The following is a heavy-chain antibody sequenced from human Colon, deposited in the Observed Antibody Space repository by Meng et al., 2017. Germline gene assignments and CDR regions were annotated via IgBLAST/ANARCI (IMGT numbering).Heavy chain of an antibody. Sequence: QARLLQSGAEVKKPGTSVKGSCKASGYAFTSHDIYWVRQAAGQRLEWMGWMSPHNGETGYAQNFQGRVTMTRNTSLDTAYMELSSLRSEDTAIYYCARGPYFFYGSPHRIDPWGQGTLVIVSS. D-gene: IGHD2/OR15-2a*01. CDR1: GYAFTSHD. J-gene: IGHJ5*02. V-gene: IGHV1-8*01. CDR3: ARGPYFFYGSPHRIDP. CDR2: MSPHNGET.